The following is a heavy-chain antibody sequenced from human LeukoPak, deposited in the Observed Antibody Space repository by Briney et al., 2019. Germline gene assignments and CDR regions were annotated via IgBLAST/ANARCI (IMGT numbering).Heavy chain of an antibody. CDR1: GFTFSDYY. Sequence: GGSLRLSCAASGFTFSDYYINWLRQAPGKGLEWVSSISGSGLARHYSDSVKGRFSVSRDNSKNTLYLQMDSLRADDSALYFCAKDANYLDSSGFFIPFDYWGQGTLVTVSS. CDR3: AKDANYLDSSGFFIPFDY. J-gene: IGHJ4*02. V-gene: IGHV3-11*01. D-gene: IGHD3-22*01. CDR2: ISGSGLAR.